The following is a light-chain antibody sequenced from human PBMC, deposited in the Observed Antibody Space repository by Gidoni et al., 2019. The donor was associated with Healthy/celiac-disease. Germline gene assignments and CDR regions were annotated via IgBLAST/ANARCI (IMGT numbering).Light chain of an antibody. CDR2: AAA. CDR1: QSISSY. Sequence: DIQITQSPSSLSASVGDRVTLTCRASQSISSYLNWYQQKPGKAPTLLIYAAASLQRGVPSRFSGSGSGTDVTLTISSRQPEDFATYYCQQSYSTHDTFXGXTKVEIK. CDR3: QQSYSTHDT. J-gene: IGKJ4*01. V-gene: IGKV1-39*01.